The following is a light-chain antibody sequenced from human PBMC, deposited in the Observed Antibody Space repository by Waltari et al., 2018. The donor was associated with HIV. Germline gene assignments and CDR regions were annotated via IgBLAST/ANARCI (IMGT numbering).Light chain of an antibody. Sequence: SSGLTQDPAVSVAFGQTVRTTCKGDSLGSYYAHWYQQKPGQAPVLGIYGKNNRPSGIPDRFSGSSSGNTASLTITGAQAEDEADYYCNSRDSSGNHVVFGGGTKLTVL. J-gene: IGLJ2*01. V-gene: IGLV3-19*01. CDR3: NSRDSSGNHVV. CDR1: SLGSYY. CDR2: GKN.